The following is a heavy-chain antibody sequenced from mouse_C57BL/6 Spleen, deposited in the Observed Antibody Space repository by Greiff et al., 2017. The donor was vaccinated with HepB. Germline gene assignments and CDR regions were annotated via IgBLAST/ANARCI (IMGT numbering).Heavy chain of an antibody. CDR1: GYAFSSYW. D-gene: IGHD2-3*01. Sequence: VQLQQSGAELVKPGASVKISCKASGYAFSSYWMNWVKQRPGKGLEWIGQIYPGDGDTNYNGKFKGKATLTADKSSSTADMQLSSLTSEDSAFSFCAIWLLDAMDYWGQGTSVTVSA. CDR2: IYPGDGDT. V-gene: IGHV1-80*01. CDR3: AIWLLDAMDY. J-gene: IGHJ4*01.